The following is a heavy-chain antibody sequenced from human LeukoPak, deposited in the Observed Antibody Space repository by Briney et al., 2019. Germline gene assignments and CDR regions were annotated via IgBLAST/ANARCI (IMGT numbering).Heavy chain of an antibody. J-gene: IGHJ4*02. D-gene: IGHD3-16*02. CDR1: RYTFTSNY. CDR2: ISAYNGKT. CDR3: ARVEAILTDYYDYVWGSYRFEY. V-gene: IGHV1-18*04. Sequence: ASVKVSCKASRYTFTSNYIHWVRQAPGQGLEWMVWISAYNGKTNYAQKLQGRVTMTTDTSTSTAYMELRSLRSDDTAVYYCARVEAILTDYYDYVWGSYRFEYWGQGTLVNVSS.